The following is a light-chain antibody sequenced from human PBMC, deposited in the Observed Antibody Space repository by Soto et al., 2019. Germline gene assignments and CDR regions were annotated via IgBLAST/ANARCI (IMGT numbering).Light chain of an antibody. CDR2: EVS. J-gene: IGLJ1*01. CDR1: SSDVGGYDY. Sequence: QSALTQPPSASGSPGQSVTISCTGTSSDVGGYDYVSWYKQHPGKAPKLMIYEVSKRPSGVPDRFSGSKSGNTAALTVSGLQAEDEADYYCSSYEGTTSYVFGTGTKVTVL. CDR3: SSYEGTTSYV. V-gene: IGLV2-8*01.